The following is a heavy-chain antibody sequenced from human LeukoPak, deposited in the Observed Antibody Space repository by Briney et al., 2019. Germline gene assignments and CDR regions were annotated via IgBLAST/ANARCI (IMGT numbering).Heavy chain of an antibody. J-gene: IGHJ4*02. Sequence: PSETLSLTCTVSGGSISSYYWSWIRQPAGKGLEWIGRIYTSGSTNYNPSLKSRVTMSVHTSKNQFSLKLSSVTAADTAVYYCARTNGNYGDYYFDYWGQGTLVTVSS. V-gene: IGHV4-4*07. CDR3: ARTNGNYGDYYFDY. CDR1: GGSISSYY. CDR2: IYTSGST. D-gene: IGHD4-17*01.